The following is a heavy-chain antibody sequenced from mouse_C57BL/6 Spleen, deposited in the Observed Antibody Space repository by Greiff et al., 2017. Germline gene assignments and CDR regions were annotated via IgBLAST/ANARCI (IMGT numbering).Heavy chain of an antibody. CDR2: ISYDGSN. D-gene: IGHD1-1*01. CDR1: GYSITSGYY. CDR3: ARGGYYGSRRYFDY. J-gene: IGHJ2*01. V-gene: IGHV3-6*01. Sequence: VQLKESGPGLVKPSQSLSLTCSVTGYSITSGYYWNWIRQFPGNKLEWMGYISYDGSNNYNPSLKNRISITRDTSKNQFFLKLNSVTTEDTATYYGARGGYYGSRRYFDYWGQGTTLTVSS.